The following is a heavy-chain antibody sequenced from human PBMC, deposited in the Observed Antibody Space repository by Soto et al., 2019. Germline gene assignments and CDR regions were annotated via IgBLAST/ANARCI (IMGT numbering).Heavy chain of an antibody. Sequence: GGSLRLSCAASGFTVSSNYMSWVRQAPGKGLEWVSVIYSGGSTYYADSVKGRFTISRDNSKNTLYLQMNSLRAEDTAVYYCARMGDSSGYSGWFDPWAQGTLVTVSS. CDR2: IYSGGST. CDR1: GFTVSSNY. J-gene: IGHJ5*02. CDR3: ARMGDSSGYSGWFDP. V-gene: IGHV3-66*01. D-gene: IGHD3-22*01.